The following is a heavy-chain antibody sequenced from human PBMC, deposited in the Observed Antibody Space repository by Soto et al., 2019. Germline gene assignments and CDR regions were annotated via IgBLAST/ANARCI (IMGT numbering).Heavy chain of an antibody. CDR1: GGSISSYY. CDR3: ARERIFGAGGFFDI. V-gene: IGHV4-59*01. Sequence: QVQLQESGPGLVKPSETLSLTCTVSGGSISSYYWSWIRQPPGKGLEWIGYIYYSGSTNYNPSLKSRVTISVDTSKNQFSLKLSSVTAADTAVYYCARERIFGAGGFFDIWGQGTMVTVSS. J-gene: IGHJ3*02. D-gene: IGHD3-3*01. CDR2: IYYSGST.